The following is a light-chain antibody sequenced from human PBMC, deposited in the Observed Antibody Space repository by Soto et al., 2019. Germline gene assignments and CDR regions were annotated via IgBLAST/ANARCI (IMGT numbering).Light chain of an antibody. V-gene: IGKV3-15*01. CDR1: QSVTSS. CDR3: QQYNSWPGVT. Sequence: EIVMTQSPATLSVSPGERATLSCRASQSVTSSLAWYQQKPGQAPRLLIYGASIRATDIPARFSGSGSGTEFTLTISSLQSEDFAVYYCQQYNSWPGVTFGPGTKVDIK. CDR2: GAS. J-gene: IGKJ3*01.